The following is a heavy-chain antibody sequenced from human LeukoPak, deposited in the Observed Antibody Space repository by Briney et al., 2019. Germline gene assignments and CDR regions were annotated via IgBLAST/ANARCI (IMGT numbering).Heavy chain of an antibody. V-gene: IGHV3-21*01. CDR3: ARDCSGGSCYSAFDY. J-gene: IGHJ4*02. CDR2: ISSSSSYI. Sequence: PGGSLRLACAASGFTFSSYSMNCVRQAPGKGLEWVSSISSSSSYIYYADSVKGRFTISRDNAKNSLYLQMNSLRAEDTAVYYCARDCSGGSCYSAFDYWGQGTLVTVSS. D-gene: IGHD2-15*01. CDR1: GFTFSSYS.